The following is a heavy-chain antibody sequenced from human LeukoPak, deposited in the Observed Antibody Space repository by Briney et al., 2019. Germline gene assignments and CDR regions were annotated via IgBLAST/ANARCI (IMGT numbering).Heavy chain of an antibody. J-gene: IGHJ4*02. V-gene: IGHV3-11*04. CDR3: ARAKSSSWYSPDY. Sequence: PGGSLRLSCAASGFTFSDYYMSWIRQAPGKGLESVSYISSSGSTIYYADSVKGRFTISRDNAKNSLYLQMNSLRAEDTAVYYCARAKSSSWYSPDYWGQGTLVTVSS. CDR2: ISSSGSTI. D-gene: IGHD6-13*01. CDR1: GFTFSDYY.